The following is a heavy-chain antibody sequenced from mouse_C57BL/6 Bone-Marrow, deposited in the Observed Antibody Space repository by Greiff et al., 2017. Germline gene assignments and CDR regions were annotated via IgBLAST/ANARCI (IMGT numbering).Heavy chain of an antibody. CDR2: ISSGGSYT. V-gene: IGHV5-6*01. J-gene: IGHJ4*01. Sequence: EVKLMESGGDLVKPGGSLKLSCGASGFTFSSYGMSWVRQTPDKRLEWVATISSGGSYTYYPDSVKGRFTISRDNAKNTLYLQMSSLKSEDTAMYYCARQTVVHYYAMDYWGQGTSVTVSS. D-gene: IGHD1-1*01. CDR1: GFTFSSYG. CDR3: ARQTVVHYYAMDY.